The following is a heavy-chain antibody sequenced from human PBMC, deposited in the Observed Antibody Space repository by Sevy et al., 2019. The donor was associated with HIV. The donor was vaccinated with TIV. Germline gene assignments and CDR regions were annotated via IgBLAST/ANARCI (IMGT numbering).Heavy chain of an antibody. Sequence: GGSLRLSCGASGFTVSDAWMSWVRQAPGKGLEWVGHIKSKTDGGTTDYVAPVKGRFTISRHDSKNTLYLQMNSLKTEDTAVYYCTTAPGVTIFGVVKDYWGQGTLVTVSS. CDR3: TTAPGVTIFGVVKDY. V-gene: IGHV3-15*01. CDR1: GFTVSDAW. CDR2: IKSKTDGGTT. D-gene: IGHD3-3*01. J-gene: IGHJ4*02.